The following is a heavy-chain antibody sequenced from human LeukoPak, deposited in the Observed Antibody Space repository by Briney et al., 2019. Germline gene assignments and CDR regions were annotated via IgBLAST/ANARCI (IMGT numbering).Heavy chain of an antibody. J-gene: IGHJ4*02. CDR1: GFTFSSYA. CDR2: ISGSGGST. CDR3: AKARLGSYCGGDCYSDY. Sequence: TGGSLRLSCAASGFTFSSYAMSWVSQAPGKGLEWVSAISGSGGSTYYADSVKGRFTISRDNSKNTLYLQMNSLRAEDTAVYYCAKARLGSYCGGDCYSDYWGQGTLVTVSS. D-gene: IGHD2-21*02. V-gene: IGHV3-23*01.